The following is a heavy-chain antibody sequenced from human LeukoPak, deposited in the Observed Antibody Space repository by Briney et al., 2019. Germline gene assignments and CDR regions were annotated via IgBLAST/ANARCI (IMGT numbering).Heavy chain of an antibody. CDR3: ARRRHSHHQ. CDR1: GYTFSSNW. Sequence: GGSLTLSCAVSGYTFSSNWRSWFRQAPGKGLEWVAHIKEDGSEKYYVDSVKGRFTISRDNAKKSLYLQMNSLRAEDTAVFYCARRRHSHHQWGERTLVTVSS. V-gene: IGHV3-7*04. CDR2: IKEDGSEK. J-gene: IGHJ4*02. D-gene: IGHD4-11*01.